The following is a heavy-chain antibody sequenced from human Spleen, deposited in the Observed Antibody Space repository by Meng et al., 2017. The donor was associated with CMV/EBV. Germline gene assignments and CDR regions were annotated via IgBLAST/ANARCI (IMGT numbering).Heavy chain of an antibody. Sequence: ASVKVSCKASGYTFTSYGISWVRQAPGQGLEWMGWISAYNGNTNYAQKLQGRVTMTTDTSTSTAYMELRSLRSDDTAVYYCARTPDRFLEWSNGMDVWGQGTTVTVSS. CDR2: ISAYNGNT. D-gene: IGHD3-3*01. J-gene: IGHJ6*02. CDR3: ARTPDRFLEWSNGMDV. CDR1: GYTFTSYG. V-gene: IGHV1-18*01.